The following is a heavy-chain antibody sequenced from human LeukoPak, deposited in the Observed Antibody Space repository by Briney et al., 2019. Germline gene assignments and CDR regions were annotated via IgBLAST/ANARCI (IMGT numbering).Heavy chain of an antibody. J-gene: IGHJ6*02. CDR1: GFTFSTYA. CDR3: AKSPGYYYYGMDV. V-gene: IGHV3-30*18. Sequence: GGSLRLSCAASGFTFSTYAMNWVRQAPGKGLEWVAVISYDGSNKYYADSVKGRFTISRDNSKNTLYLQMNSLRAEDTAVYYCAKSPGYYYYGMDVWGQGTTVTVSS. CDR2: ISYDGSNK.